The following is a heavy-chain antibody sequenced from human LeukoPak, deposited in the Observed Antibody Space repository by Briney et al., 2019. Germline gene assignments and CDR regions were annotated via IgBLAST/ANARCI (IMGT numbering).Heavy chain of an antibody. CDR2: IYHSGST. J-gene: IGHJ4*02. CDR3: ARDLWTVSGSGGDY. V-gene: IGHV4-39*07. Sequence: SETLSLTCSVSGGSISRSNYYWGWIRQPPGKGLEWIGSIYHSGSTYYNPSLKSRVTISVDTSKNQFSLKPSSVTAADTAVYYCARDLWTVSGSGGDYWGQGTLVTVSS. D-gene: IGHD3-10*01. CDR1: GGSISRSNYY.